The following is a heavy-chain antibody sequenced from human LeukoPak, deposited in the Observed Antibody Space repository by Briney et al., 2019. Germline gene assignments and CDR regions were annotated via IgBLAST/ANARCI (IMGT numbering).Heavy chain of an antibody. CDR1: GFTFSDYY. V-gene: IGHV3-21*01. CDR2: ISSSSSYI. CDR3: ARAPPTAYYYDSSGYLSY. Sequence: GGSLRLSCAASGFTFSDYYMNWVRQAPGKGLEWVSSISSSSSYIYYADSVKGRFTISRDNAKNSLYLQMNSLRAEDTAVYYCARAPPTAYYYDSSGYLSYWGQGTLVTVSS. J-gene: IGHJ4*02. D-gene: IGHD3-22*01.